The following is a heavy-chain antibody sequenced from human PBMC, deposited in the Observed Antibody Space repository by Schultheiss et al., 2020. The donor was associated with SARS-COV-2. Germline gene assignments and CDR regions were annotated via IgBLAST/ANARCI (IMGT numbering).Heavy chain of an antibody. D-gene: IGHD6-25*01. J-gene: IGHJ4*02. CDR1: GFTVSSYG. CDR3: ASGDY. Sequence: GESLKISCAASGFTVSSYGMHWVRQAPGKGLEWVGRIKSKTDGGTTDYAAPVKGRFTISRDNSKNTLYLQMNSLRAEDTAVYYCASGDYWGQGTLVTVSS. CDR2: IKSKTDGGTT. V-gene: IGHV3-15*01.